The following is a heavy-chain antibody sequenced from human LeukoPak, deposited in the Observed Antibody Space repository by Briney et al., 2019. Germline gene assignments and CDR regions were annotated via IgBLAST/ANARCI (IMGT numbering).Heavy chain of an antibody. CDR1: GFDFRSYA. Sequence: PGGSLTLSCAASGFDFRSYAMHWVRQAPGKGLEWVSLISYHGTNTYYADSVKGRFTISRDNSKNTVLLQMTSLRVEDTAVYYCARDGANTYGRAFDFWGQGMHVTVSS. D-gene: IGHD5-18*01. J-gene: IGHJ4*02. V-gene: IGHV3-30*04. CDR3: ARDGANTYGRAFDF. CDR2: ISYHGTNT.